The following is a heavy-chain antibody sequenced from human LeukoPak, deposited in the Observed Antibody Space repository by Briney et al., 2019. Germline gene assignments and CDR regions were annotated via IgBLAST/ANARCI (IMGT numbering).Heavy chain of an antibody. D-gene: IGHD1-14*01. CDR3: ASYRSGLRDRLFDY. CDR1: GGSISSSSYY. J-gene: IGHJ4*02. CDR2: IYYSGST. V-gene: IGHV4-39*07. Sequence: SETLSLTCTVSGGSISSSSYYWGWIRQPPGKGLEWIGSIYYSGSTYYNPSLKSRVTISVDTSKNQFSLKLSSVTAADTAVYYCASYRSGLRDRLFDYWGQGTLVTVSS.